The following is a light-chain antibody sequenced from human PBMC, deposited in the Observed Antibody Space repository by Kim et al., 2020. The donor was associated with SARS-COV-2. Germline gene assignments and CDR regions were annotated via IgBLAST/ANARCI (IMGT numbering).Light chain of an antibody. Sequence: VALGQTVRITGQGDSLRSYYATWYQQKPGQAPLVVIYGKNNRPSGIPDRFSGSSAGNTASLTITGTQAGDEADYYCTSRDSNDNVVFGGGTQLTVL. J-gene: IGLJ2*01. CDR2: GKN. CDR3: TSRDSNDNVV. CDR1: SLRSYY. V-gene: IGLV3-19*01.